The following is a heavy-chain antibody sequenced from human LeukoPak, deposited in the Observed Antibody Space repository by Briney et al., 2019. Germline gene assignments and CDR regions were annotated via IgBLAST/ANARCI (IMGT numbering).Heavy chain of an antibody. J-gene: IGHJ4*02. V-gene: IGHV3-11*04. CDR3: ARDHVHRLLN. CDR2: ISSSGSTI. Sequence: GGSLSLSCAASGFTFSNAWMSWVRQAPGKGLEWVSYISSSGSTIYYADSVKGRFTISRDNAKNSLYLQMNSLRAEDTAVYYCARDHVHRLLNWGQGTLVTVSS. D-gene: IGHD3-10*02. CDR1: GFTFSNAW.